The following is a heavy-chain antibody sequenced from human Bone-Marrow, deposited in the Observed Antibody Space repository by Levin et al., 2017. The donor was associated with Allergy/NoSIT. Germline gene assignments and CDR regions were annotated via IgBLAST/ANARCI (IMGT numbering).Heavy chain of an antibody. CDR3: AKGYDFWSGYYTAPLDY. CDR1: GFTFNSYA. CDR2: ISGSGGST. Sequence: PSETLSLTCAASGFTFNSYAMSWVRQAPGKGLEWVSAISGSGGSTFYADSVKGRFSISRDTSKNTLYLQLDGLRVDDTAVYYCAKGYDFWSGYYTAPLDYWGQGTLVTVSS. J-gene: IGHJ4*02. V-gene: IGHV3-23*01. D-gene: IGHD3-3*01.